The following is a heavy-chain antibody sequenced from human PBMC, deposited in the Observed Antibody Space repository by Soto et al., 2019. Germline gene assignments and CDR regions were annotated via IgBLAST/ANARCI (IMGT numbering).Heavy chain of an antibody. CDR2: VYYSGST. CDR3: ARDQSYNCSSTSCFFDAFDI. J-gene: IGHJ3*02. CDR1: GVSISSYY. D-gene: IGHD2-2*01. Sequence: SETLSLTCTVSGVSISSYYWSWIRQPPGKGLEWIGNVYYSGSTNYNPSLKSRVTISVDTSKNQFSLKLSSVTAADTAVYYCARDQSYNCSSTSCFFDAFDIWGQGTMVTVSS. V-gene: IGHV4-59*12.